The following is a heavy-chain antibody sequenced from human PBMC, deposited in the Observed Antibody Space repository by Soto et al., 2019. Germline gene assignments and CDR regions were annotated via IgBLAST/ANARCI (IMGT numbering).Heavy chain of an antibody. CDR1: GYSFTSYW. CDR2: IYPGDSDT. Sequence: PGESLKISCKGSGYSFTSYWIGWVRQMPGKGLEWMGIIYPGDSDTRYSPSFQGQVTISADKSISTAYLQWSSLKASDTAMYYCARQGAAAFPYNWFDPWGQGTLVTVSS. CDR3: ARQGAAAFPYNWFDP. V-gene: IGHV5-51*01. D-gene: IGHD6-13*01. J-gene: IGHJ5*02.